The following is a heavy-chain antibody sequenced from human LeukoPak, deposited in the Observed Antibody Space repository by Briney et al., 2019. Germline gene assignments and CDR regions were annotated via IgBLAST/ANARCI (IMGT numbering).Heavy chain of an antibody. CDR1: GDYITTTNYY. D-gene: IGHD3-9*01. J-gene: IGHJ4*02. Sequence: SETLSLTCNVSGDYITTTNYYWAWIRQPPGKGLDWIASIFYSGNTYYNPSLKSRVSISIDTSRKQISLQPRSVSATDTAIYYCARRSRLYKHETTGYHDSWGQGTLVTVSS. V-gene: IGHV4-39*01. CDR3: ARRSRLYKHETTGYHDS. CDR2: IFYSGNT.